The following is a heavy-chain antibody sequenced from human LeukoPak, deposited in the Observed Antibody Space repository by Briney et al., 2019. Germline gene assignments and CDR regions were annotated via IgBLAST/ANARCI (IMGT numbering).Heavy chain of an antibody. J-gene: IGHJ1*01. Sequence: GASVKVSCKASGYTFTSYGISWVRQAPGQGVEWMGWISAYNGNTNYAQKLQGRVTMTTDTSTSTAYMELRSLRSDDTAVYYCARGHGGSGYYRMRDEYFQHWGQGTLVTVSS. CDR1: GYTFTSYG. CDR2: ISAYNGNT. V-gene: IGHV1-18*01. D-gene: IGHD3-22*01. CDR3: ARGHGGSGYYRMRDEYFQH.